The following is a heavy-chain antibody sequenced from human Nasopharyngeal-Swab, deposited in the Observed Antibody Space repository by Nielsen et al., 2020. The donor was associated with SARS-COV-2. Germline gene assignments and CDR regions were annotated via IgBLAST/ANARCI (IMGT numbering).Heavy chain of an antibody. J-gene: IGHJ4*02. Sequence: VKVSCKASGYTFTTYAMNWVRQAPGHGLEWMGWINTITGNPTYAQGFTGRFVFSLDTSVSTAYLQISSLKAEDTAVYYCARAGIAAADPFDYWGQGTLVTVSS. CDR1: GYTFTTYA. CDR2: INTITGNP. D-gene: IGHD6-13*01. CDR3: ARAGIAAADPFDY. V-gene: IGHV7-4-1*02.